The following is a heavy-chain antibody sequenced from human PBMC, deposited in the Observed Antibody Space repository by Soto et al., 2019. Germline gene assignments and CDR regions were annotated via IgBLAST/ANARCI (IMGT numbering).Heavy chain of an antibody. CDR1: GGTFSSYA. D-gene: IGHD4-17*01. Sequence: SVKVSCKASGGTFSSYAISWVRQAPGQGLEWMGGIIPILGTANYAQKFQGRVTITADESTSTAYMELSSLRSEDTAVYYCARGIYGVGYGMDVWGQGTTVTVSS. CDR2: IIPILGTA. CDR3: ARGIYGVGYGMDV. V-gene: IGHV1-69*13. J-gene: IGHJ6*02.